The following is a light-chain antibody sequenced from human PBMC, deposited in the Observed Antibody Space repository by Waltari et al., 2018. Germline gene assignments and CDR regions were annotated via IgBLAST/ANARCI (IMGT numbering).Light chain of an antibody. V-gene: IGLV2-23*01. CDR1: SSDVGSYYL. CDR3: CSYAGSNWV. J-gene: IGLJ3*02. Sequence: QSALTQPASVSGSPGQSITISCTATSSDVGSYYLVSWYQQHPGRAPKLMIYEGSKRPSGVSNRFSGSKSGNTASLTISGLQAEDEADYYCCSYAGSNWVFGGGTKLTVL. CDR2: EGS.